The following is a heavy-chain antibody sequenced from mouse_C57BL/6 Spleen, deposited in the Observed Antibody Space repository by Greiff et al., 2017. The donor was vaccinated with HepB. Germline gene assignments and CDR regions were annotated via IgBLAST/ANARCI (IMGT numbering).Heavy chain of an antibody. J-gene: IGHJ3*01. V-gene: IGHV1-82*01. Sequence: VQLQQSGPELVKPGASVKISCKASGYAFSSSWMNWVKQRPGKGLEWIGRIYPGDGDTNYNGKFKGKATLTADIASSTAYMQLSSLTSEDSAVYCCARAWFAYWGQGTLVTVSA. CDR1: GYAFSSSW. CDR3: ARAWFAY. CDR2: IYPGDGDT.